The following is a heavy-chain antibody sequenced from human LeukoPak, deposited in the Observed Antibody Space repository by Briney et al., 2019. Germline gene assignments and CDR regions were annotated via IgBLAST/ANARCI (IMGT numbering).Heavy chain of an antibody. V-gene: IGHV3-74*01. Sequence: GGSLRLFCAASGFRFSSYWMHWVRQAPGKGLVWVSRINSDGSSTSYADSVKGRFTISRDNAKNTMYLQMKSLSAKDTAVYYCARGNGAYGYYYYGMDVWGQGATVTVSS. CDR1: GFRFSSYW. CDR3: ARGNGAYGYYYYGMDV. D-gene: IGHD4-17*01. J-gene: IGHJ6*02. CDR2: INSDGSST.